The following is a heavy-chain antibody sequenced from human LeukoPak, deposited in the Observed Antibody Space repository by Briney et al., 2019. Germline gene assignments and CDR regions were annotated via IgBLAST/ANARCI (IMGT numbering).Heavy chain of an antibody. D-gene: IGHD3-10*01. V-gene: IGHV5-51*01. J-gene: IGHJ4*02. CDR1: GYSFTSYW. CDR3: AGHYGSGSYAQGAPDY. CDR2: IYPGDSDT. Sequence: GESLKISCKGSGYSFTSYWIGWVRQMPGKGLEWMGIIYPGDSDTRYSPSFQGQVTISADKSISTAYLQWSSLKASDTAMYYCAGHYGSGSYAQGAPDYWGQGTLVTVSS.